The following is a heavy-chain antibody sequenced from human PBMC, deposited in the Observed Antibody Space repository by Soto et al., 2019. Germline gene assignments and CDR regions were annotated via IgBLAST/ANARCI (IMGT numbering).Heavy chain of an antibody. V-gene: IGHV4-59*01. CDR3: ARAVVRRGRFDP. CDR1: GGSISSYY. CDR2: IYYSGST. Sequence: SETLSLTCTVSGGSISSYYWSWIRQPPGKGLEWIGYIYYSGSTNYNPSLKSRVTISVDTSKNQFSLKLSSVTAADTAVYYCARAVVRRGRFDPWGRGTLVPVSS. D-gene: IGHD2-2*01. J-gene: IGHJ5*02.